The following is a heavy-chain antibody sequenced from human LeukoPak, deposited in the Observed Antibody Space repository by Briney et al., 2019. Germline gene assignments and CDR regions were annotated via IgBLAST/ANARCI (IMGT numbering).Heavy chain of an antibody. Sequence: GGSLRLSCAASGFTFSSYSMNWVRQAPGKGLEWVSYISSSSSTIYYADSVKSRFTISRDNAKNSLYLQMNSLRAEDTAVYYCAREDMISAFDIWGQGTMVTVSS. J-gene: IGHJ3*02. D-gene: IGHD3-22*01. CDR1: GFTFSSYS. CDR2: ISSSSSTI. CDR3: AREDMISAFDI. V-gene: IGHV3-48*04.